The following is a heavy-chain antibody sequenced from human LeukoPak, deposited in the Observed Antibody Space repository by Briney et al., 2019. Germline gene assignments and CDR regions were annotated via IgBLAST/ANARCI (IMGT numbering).Heavy chain of an antibody. Sequence: GGSLRLSCAASGFTFSTYTMNWVRQAPGKGLEWVSFISSSSSYIYYADSVKGRFTISRDNAKNSLYLQMSSLRAEDTAVYYCARGDRYDYVWGSYRQAKYYFDYWGQGTLVTVSS. V-gene: IGHV3-21*01. J-gene: IGHJ4*02. CDR2: ISSSSSYI. CDR3: ARGDRYDYVWGSYRQAKYYFDY. D-gene: IGHD3-16*02. CDR1: GFTFSTYT.